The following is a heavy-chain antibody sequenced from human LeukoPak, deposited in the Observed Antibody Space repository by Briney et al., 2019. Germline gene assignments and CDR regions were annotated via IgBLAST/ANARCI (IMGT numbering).Heavy chain of an antibody. Sequence: GGSLRLSCAASGFTFTSYAMNWVRQAPGKGLEWVSTISGSGSSTYYVDSVKGRFTISRDNSKNTLYLQMNSLRAEDTAVYYCAKDTSGSYYEAFDYWGQGTLVTVSS. J-gene: IGHJ4*02. V-gene: IGHV3-23*01. CDR2: ISGSGSST. CDR3: AKDTSGSYYEAFDY. D-gene: IGHD1-26*01. CDR1: GFTFTSYA.